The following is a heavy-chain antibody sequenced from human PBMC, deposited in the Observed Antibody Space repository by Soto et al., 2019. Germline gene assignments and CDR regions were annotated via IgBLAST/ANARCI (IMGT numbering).Heavy chain of an antibody. CDR1: GFTFGDYA. CDR3: ARYTAVADPYYFDY. Sequence: PWGSLRLSCTASGFTFGDYAMSWFRQAPWKGLEWVACITDGVDRAYDGDSVKGRFTISRDTSKNMLYLHMNSLRAEDTAIYYCARYTAVADPYYFDYWGQGSPVTVSS. V-gene: IGHV3-23*01. CDR2: ITDGVDRA. D-gene: IGHD6-19*01. J-gene: IGHJ4*02.